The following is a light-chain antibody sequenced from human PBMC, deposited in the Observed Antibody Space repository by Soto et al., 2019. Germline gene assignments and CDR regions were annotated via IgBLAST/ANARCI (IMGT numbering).Light chain of an antibody. J-gene: IGKJ1*01. V-gene: IGKV2-30*01. CDR3: MQGSHWPRT. CDR1: QSLVNSDGNTY. CDR2: KVS. Sequence: EVVMTQSPLSLPVTLGQPASISCRSSQSLVNSDGNTYLNWFHQRPGQSPRRLIYKVSNRDSGVPDRFSVSGSGTDFTLRISRVEAEDVGVYYCMQGSHWPRTFGQGTRVEIQ.